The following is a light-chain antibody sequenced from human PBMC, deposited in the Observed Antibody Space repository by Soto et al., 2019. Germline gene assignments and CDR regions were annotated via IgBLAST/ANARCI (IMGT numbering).Light chain of an antibody. V-gene: IGKV3-20*01. CDR1: QSVSSY. CDR3: QQYGSSPVT. Sequence: EIVLTQSPGTLSLSPGERATLSCRASQSVSSYLTWYQQKPGQAPRFLIDGAFSRATCIPDRFSGSGSGTDCTLTISRLEPEDFAVYYCQQYGSSPVTFGQGTKVDIK. J-gene: IGKJ1*01. CDR2: GAF.